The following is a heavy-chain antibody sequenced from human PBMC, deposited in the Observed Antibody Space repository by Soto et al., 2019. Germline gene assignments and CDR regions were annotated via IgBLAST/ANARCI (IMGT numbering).Heavy chain of an antibody. J-gene: IGHJ5*02. Sequence: SETLSLTCTVSGGSISSGGYYWSWIRQHPGKGLEWIGYIYYSGSTYYNPSLKSRVTISVDTSKTQFSLKLSSVTAADTAVYYCARGDEAFGGVIASNWFDPWGQGTLVTVSS. CDR1: GGSISSGGYY. V-gene: IGHV4-31*03. D-gene: IGHD3-16*02. CDR3: ARGDEAFGGVIASNWFDP. CDR2: IYYSGST.